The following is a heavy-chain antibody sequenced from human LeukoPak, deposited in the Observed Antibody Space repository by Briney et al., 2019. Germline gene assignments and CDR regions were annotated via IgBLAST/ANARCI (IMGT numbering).Heavy chain of an antibody. D-gene: IGHD3-22*01. V-gene: IGHV3-53*01. CDR2: IYSGGNT. J-gene: IGHJ4*02. Sequence: GGSLRVSCAASGFTVSSNYMSWVRQAPGKGLEWVSIIYSGGNTYYADSVKGRFTISRDNSKNTLYLQMNSLRAEDTAVYYCARATNYYDSSGYYFFDYWGQGTLLSVSS. CDR3: ARATNYYDSSGYYFFDY. CDR1: GFTVSSNY.